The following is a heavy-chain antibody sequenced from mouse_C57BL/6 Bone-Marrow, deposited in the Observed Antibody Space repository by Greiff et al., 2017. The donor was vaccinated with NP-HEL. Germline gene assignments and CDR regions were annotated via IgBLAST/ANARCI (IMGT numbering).Heavy chain of an antibody. CDR1: GYTFTSYW. CDR2: IDPSDSYT. D-gene: IGHD1-1*01. Sequence: VQLQQPGAELVMPGASVKLSCKASGYTFTSYWMHWVKQRPGQGLEWIGEIDPSDSYTNYNQKFKGKSTLTVDKSSSTAYMQLSSLTSEDSAVYYCASKLRHYFDYWGQGTTLTVSS. CDR3: ASKLRHYFDY. J-gene: IGHJ2*01. V-gene: IGHV1-69*01.